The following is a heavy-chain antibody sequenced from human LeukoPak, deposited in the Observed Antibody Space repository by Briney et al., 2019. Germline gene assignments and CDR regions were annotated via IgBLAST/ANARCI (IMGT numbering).Heavy chain of an antibody. CDR2: ISGSGSGGGT. V-gene: IGHV3-23*01. CDR3: ARDLLTTGPGVEAFDI. D-gene: IGHD1-1*01. Sequence: PGGSLRLSCAASGFTFSNYAMSWVRQAPGKGLEWVSNISGSGSGGGTYYADSVKGRFTISRDNSKNTLYLQMNSLRSDDTAVYYCARDLLTTGPGVEAFDIWGQGTMVTVSS. CDR1: GFTFSNYA. J-gene: IGHJ3*02.